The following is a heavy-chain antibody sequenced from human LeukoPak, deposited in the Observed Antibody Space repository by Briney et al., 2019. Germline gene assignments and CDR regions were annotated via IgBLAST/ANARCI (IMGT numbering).Heavy chain of an antibody. D-gene: IGHD2-2*02. CDR2: ISWDGGST. CDR3: AKDSYCSSTSCYIYNYYYYGMDV. Sequence: SGGSLRLSCAASGFTFDDYTMHWVRQAPGKGLEWVSLISWDGGSTYYADSVKGRFTISRGNSKNSLYLQMNSLRTEDTALYYCAKDSYCSSTSCYIYNYYYYGMDVWGQGTTVTVSS. V-gene: IGHV3-43*01. J-gene: IGHJ6*02. CDR1: GFTFDDYT.